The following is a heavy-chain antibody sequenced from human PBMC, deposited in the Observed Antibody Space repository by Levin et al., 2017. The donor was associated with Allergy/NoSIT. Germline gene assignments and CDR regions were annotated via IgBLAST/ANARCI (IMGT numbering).Heavy chain of an antibody. D-gene: IGHD3-22*01. CDR1: GGSISSSSYY. Sequence: SETLSLTCTVSGGSISSSSYYWGWIRQPPGKGLEWIGSIYYSGSTYYNPSLKSRVTISVDTSKNQFSLKLSSVTAADTAVYYCARHSYYYDSSAFDIWGQGTMVTVSS. V-gene: IGHV4-39*01. CDR2: IYYSGST. J-gene: IGHJ3*02. CDR3: ARHSYYYDSSAFDI.